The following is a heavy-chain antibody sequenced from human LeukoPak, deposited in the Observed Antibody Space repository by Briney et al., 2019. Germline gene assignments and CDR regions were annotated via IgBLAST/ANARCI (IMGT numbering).Heavy chain of an antibody. D-gene: IGHD3-22*01. J-gene: IGHJ4*02. Sequence: GASVKVSCKASGGTFSSYAISWVRQAPGQGLEWMGEIIPFFGTANYAQKFQGRVTITADESTSTAYMELSSLRSDDTAVYYCARLLNYYDSSGYYRYPDYWGQGTLVTVSS. CDR1: GGTFSSYA. V-gene: IGHV1-69*13. CDR2: IIPFFGTA. CDR3: ARLLNYYDSSGYYRYPDY.